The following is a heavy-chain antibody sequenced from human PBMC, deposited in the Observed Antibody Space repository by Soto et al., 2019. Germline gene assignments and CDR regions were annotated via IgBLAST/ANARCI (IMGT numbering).Heavy chain of an antibody. CDR2: ISAYNGNT. V-gene: IGHV1-18*01. CDR3: ARDVYSSRTPRYYYYYGMDV. Sequence: ASVKVSCKASGYTFSSYGISWVRQAPGQGLEWMGWISAYNGNTNYAQKLQGRVTITTDKSTSTAYMELRSLRSDDTAVYYCARDVYSSRTPRYYYYYGMDVWGQGTTVTVSS. D-gene: IGHD6-13*01. CDR1: GYTFSSYG. J-gene: IGHJ6*02.